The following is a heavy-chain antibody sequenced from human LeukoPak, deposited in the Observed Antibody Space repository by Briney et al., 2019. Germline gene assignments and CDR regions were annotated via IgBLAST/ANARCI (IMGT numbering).Heavy chain of an antibody. V-gene: IGHV1-2*02. CDR2: INPNSGGT. D-gene: IGHD3-22*01. CDR3: ARDFDYYDSSGTVGY. J-gene: IGHJ4*02. CDR1: GYTFTSYY. Sequence: GASVKVSCKASGYTFTSYYMHWVRQAPGQGLEWMGWINPNSGGTNYAQKFQGRVTMTRDTSISTAYMELSRLRSDDTAVYYCARDFDYYDSSGTVGYWGQGTLVTVSS.